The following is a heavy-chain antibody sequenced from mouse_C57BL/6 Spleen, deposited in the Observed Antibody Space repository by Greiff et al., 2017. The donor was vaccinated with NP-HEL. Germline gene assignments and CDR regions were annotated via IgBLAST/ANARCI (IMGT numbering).Heavy chain of an antibody. CDR3: ARDGSSYWFAY. CDR2: IYPGSGNT. D-gene: IGHD1-1*01. V-gene: IGHV1-76*01. Sequence: QVHVKQSGAELVRPGASVKLSCKASGYTFTDYYINWVKQRPGQGLEWIARIYPGSGNTYYNEKFKGKATLTAEKSSSTAYMQLISLTSDDSSVYFCARDGSSYWFAYWGQGTLVTVSA. J-gene: IGHJ3*01. CDR1: GYTFTDYY.